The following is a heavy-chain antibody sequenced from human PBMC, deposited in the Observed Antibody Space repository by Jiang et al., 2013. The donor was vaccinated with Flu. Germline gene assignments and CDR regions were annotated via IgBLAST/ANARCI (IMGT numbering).Heavy chain of an antibody. CDR3: ARGRDLGRPLYYFDY. CDR2: IYYSGST. V-gene: IGHV4-59*01. D-gene: IGHD3-16*01. Sequence: PGLVKPSETLSLTCTVSGDSITGYYWNWIRQPPGKRLEWIGYIYYSGSTNYNPSLKSRVSISVDTSKNQFSLKLSSVTAADTAVYYCARGRDLGRPLYYFDYWGQGTLATVSS. J-gene: IGHJ4*02. CDR1: GDSITGYY.